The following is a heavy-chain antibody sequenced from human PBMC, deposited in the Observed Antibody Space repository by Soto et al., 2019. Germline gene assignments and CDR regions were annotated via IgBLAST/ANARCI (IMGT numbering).Heavy chain of an antibody. V-gene: IGHV4-4*07. J-gene: IGHJ6*02. CDR2: IHSTGGS. CDR3: ARTFDYYGMDV. CDR1: GDSLDTSY. Sequence: SETLSLTCTVSGDSLDTSYWNWIRQPAGERLEWIGRIHSTGGSHYNPSLRSRVSMSIDTSKKQISLKLTSVTAADTAVYYCARTFDYYGMDVWGQGTTVTVSS.